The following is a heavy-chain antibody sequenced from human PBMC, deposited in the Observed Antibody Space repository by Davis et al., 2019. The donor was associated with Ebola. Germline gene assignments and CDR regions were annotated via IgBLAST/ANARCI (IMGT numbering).Heavy chain of an antibody. J-gene: IGHJ4*02. CDR1: GFTFKAYS. CDR3: ATEPYSTSLGVDY. V-gene: IGHV3-30*04. Sequence: GESLKISCAASGFTFKAYSMHWVRQPPGKGLEWVAVISYNGMKKYYADSVKGRFTVSRDNSKNILYLELNSLRTDDTGMYFCATEPYSTSLGVDYWGRGTLLNVSS. CDR2: ISYNGMKK. D-gene: IGHD3-16*01.